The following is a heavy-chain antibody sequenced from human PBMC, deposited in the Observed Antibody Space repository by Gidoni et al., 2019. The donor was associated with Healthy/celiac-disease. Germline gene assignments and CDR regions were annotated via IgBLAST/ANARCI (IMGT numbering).Heavy chain of an antibody. J-gene: IGHJ4*02. V-gene: IGHV1-69*01. Sequence: QVQLVQSGAEVKKPGSSVKVSCKASGGTFSSYAISWVRQAPGQGLEWMGGIIPIFGTANYAQKFQGRVTITADESTSTAYMELSSLRSEDTAVYYCARDSGSATVSVEGHFDYWGQGTLVTVSS. CDR1: GGTFSSYA. CDR2: IIPIFGTA. D-gene: IGHD4-17*01. CDR3: ARDSGSATVSVEGHFDY.